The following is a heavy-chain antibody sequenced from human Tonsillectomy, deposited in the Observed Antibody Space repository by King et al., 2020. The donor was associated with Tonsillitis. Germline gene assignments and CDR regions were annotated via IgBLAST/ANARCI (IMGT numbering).Heavy chain of an antibody. CDR2: ISYDGTSK. CDR1: VFTFSSYT. CDR3: ARSPTLTLTPDH. Sequence: VQLLESGGGVVQPGRSLRLSCEASVFTFSSYTMHWVRHAPGKGLEWGAVISYDGTSKYYADSVKGRFTISRDNSKNTLYLQMNSLRTEDTAVYYCARSPTLTLTPDHWGQGTLVTVSS. V-gene: IGHV3-30*01. J-gene: IGHJ4*02. D-gene: IGHD4-23*01.